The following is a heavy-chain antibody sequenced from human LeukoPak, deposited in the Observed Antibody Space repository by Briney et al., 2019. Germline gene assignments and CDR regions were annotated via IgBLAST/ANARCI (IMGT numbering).Heavy chain of an antibody. D-gene: IGHD3-16*01. Sequence: SGPALVKATQTLTLTCTFSGFSLSLSGVSVSWVRQSPGKALEWLARIDWDDDKYYTSSLKTRLTISKDTSRNQVVLKMTNMVPADTGTYYCARCLYGDRSIHAFDSWGQGTLVTVSS. CDR3: ARCLYGDRSIHAFDS. CDR1: GFSLSLSGVS. CDR2: IDWDDDK. J-gene: IGHJ5*01. V-gene: IGHV2-70*11.